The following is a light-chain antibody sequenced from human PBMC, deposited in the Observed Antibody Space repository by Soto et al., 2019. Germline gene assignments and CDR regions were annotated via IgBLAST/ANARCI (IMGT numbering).Light chain of an antibody. Sequence: DIHMTQSPSTLSASVGDRVTITCRASQSISDWLAWYQQKPGKAPKLLIYKASNLEGGVPSRFSGSGSGTEFTLTISSLQPDDFATYYCQQYNTYSSTFGQGTKVDIK. J-gene: IGKJ2*02. V-gene: IGKV1-5*03. CDR3: QQYNTYSST. CDR1: QSISDW. CDR2: KAS.